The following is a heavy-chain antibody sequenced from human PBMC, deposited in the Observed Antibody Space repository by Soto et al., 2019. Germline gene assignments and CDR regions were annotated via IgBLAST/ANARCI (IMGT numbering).Heavy chain of an antibody. CDR1: GFTFRDHY. CDR2: TRNKANSYTT. CDR3: ARERDWYFDL. J-gene: IGHJ2*01. Sequence: GGSLSLSCAASGFTFRDHYMDWVRQAPGKGLEWVGRTRNKANSYTTEYAASVKGRFTISRDDSKNSLYLQMNSLKTEDTAVYYCARERDWYFDLWGRGTLVTVSS. V-gene: IGHV3-72*01.